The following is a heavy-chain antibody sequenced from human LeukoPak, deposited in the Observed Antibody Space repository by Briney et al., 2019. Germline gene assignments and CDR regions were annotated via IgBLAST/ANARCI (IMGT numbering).Heavy chain of an antibody. V-gene: IGHV3-7*04. D-gene: IGHD3-16*01. CDR3: ARDSGGASDF. Sequence: GGSLRLSCAASGFTFSGYWMSWVRQAPGKGLEWVANIKQDGSDKYYADSVKGRFTISRDNAKNSLYLQMNSLRADDTAVYCCARDSGGASDFWGQGTLVTVSS. CDR2: IKQDGSDK. CDR1: GFTFSGYW. J-gene: IGHJ4*02.